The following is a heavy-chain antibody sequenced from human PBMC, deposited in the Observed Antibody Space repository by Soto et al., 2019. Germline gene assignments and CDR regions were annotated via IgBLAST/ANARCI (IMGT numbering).Heavy chain of an antibody. V-gene: IGHV4-39*01. J-gene: IGHJ5*02. CDR2: IYYSGST. D-gene: IGHD3-10*01. CDR3: ARLSWSSWFDP. CDR1: GGSISSSSYY. Sequence: QLQLQESGPGLVKPSETLSLTCTVSGGSISSSSYYWGWIRQPPGKGLEWIGSIYYSGSTYYNPSLKSRVTISVDTSKNQFSLKLTSVTAADTAVYYCARLSWSSWFDPWGQGTLVTVSS.